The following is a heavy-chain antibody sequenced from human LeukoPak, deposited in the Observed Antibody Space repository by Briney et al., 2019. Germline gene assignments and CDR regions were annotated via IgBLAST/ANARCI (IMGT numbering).Heavy chain of an antibody. CDR1: GGSISSGGYY. CDR2: IYYSGST. CDR3: ARWVVPAPYYFDY. J-gene: IGHJ4*02. Sequence: PSETLSLTCTVSGGSISSGGYYWSWIRQHPGKGLEWIGYIYYSGSTYYNPSLKSRVTISVDTSKNQFSLKLSSVTAADTAVYYCARWVVPAPYYFDYWGQGTLVTVSS. V-gene: IGHV4-31*03. D-gene: IGHD2-2*01.